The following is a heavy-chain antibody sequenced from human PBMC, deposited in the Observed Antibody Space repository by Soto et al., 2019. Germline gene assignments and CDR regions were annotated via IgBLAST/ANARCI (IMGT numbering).Heavy chain of an antibody. CDR2: ISAYNGNT. D-gene: IGHD1-1*01. CDR1: GYTFTSYG. J-gene: IGHJ6*02. CDR3: ARDLLYNWNDDYYYGMDV. V-gene: IGHV1-18*01. Sequence: QVQLVQSGAEVKKPGASVKVSCKASGYTFTSYGLSWVRQAPGQGLEWMGWISAYNGNTNFAQNLQGRVTMTTVTCTSTDHMELRGLRSDDTAVYYCARDLLYNWNDDYYYGMDVWGQGTTDTVSS.